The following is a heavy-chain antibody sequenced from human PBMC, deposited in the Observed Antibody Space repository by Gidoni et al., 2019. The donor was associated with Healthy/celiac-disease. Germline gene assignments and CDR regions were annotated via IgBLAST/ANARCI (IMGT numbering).Heavy chain of an antibody. V-gene: IGHV1-69*01. CDR3: ARDLVDTAMVPRGRAGDAFDI. Sequence: QLQLVQSGAEVKKPGSSVKVSCKASGGNFSSYAISWVRQAPGQGLEWMGGIISIFGTAKYAQKFQGRVTITADESTSTAYMERSSLRSEDTAVYYCARDLVDTAMVPRGRAGDAFDIWGQGTMVTVSS. D-gene: IGHD5-18*01. J-gene: IGHJ3*02. CDR1: GGNFSSYA. CDR2: IISIFGTA.